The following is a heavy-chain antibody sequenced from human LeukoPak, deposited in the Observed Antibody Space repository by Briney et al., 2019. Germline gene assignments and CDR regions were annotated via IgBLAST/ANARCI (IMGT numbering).Heavy chain of an antibody. CDR2: IYYSGST. CDR1: GGSISSGGYY. V-gene: IGHV4-31*03. CDR3: ARVRYSYGRPFDY. Sequence: PSQTLSLTCTVSGGSISSGGYYWSWIRQHPGKGLEWIGYIYYSGSTYYNPSLKSRVTISVDTPKNQFSLKLSSVTAADTAVYYCARVRYSYGRPFDYWGQGTLVTVSS. D-gene: IGHD5-18*01. J-gene: IGHJ4*02.